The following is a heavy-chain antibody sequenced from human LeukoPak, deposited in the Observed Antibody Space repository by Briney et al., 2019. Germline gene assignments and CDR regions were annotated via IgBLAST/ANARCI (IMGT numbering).Heavy chain of an antibody. CDR3: ARDRGSYYYYMDV. V-gene: IGHV3-48*03. J-gene: IGHJ6*03. CDR2: ISISGSTI. CDR1: GFTFSSYE. D-gene: IGHD1-26*01. Sequence: AGGSLRLSCAASGFTFSSYEINWVSQAPRKWLEWVSYISISGSTIYYADSVKGRFTISRDNAKNSLYLQMNSLRAEDTAVYYCARDRGSYYYYMDVWGKGTTVTVSS.